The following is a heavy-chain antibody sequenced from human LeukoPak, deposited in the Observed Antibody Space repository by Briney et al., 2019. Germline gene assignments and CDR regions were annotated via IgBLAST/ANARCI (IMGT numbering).Heavy chain of an antibody. CDR1: GFTFSSYW. CDR3: ARVGYYYDSSGYYGVCDY. CDR2: INSDGCST. Sequence: PGGSLRLSCVASGFTFSSYWMHWVRQAPGKGLVWVSRINSDGCSTSYADSVKGRFTISRDNAKNTLYLQMNSLRAEDTAVYDCARVGYYYDSSGYYGVCDYWGQGNLVTVSS. V-gene: IGHV3-74*01. D-gene: IGHD3-22*01. J-gene: IGHJ4*02.